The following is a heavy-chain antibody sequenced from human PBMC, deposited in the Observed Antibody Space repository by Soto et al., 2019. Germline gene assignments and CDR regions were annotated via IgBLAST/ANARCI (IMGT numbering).Heavy chain of an antibody. D-gene: IGHD4-17*01. V-gene: IGHV1-69*01. CDR3: ARPLSMYGDYVYDYYGMDV. CDR2: IIPIFGTA. CDR1: GGTFSSYA. J-gene: IGHJ6*02. Sequence: QVQLVQSGAEVKKPGSSVKVSCKASGGTFSSYAISWVRQAPGQGLEWMGGIIPIFGTANYAQKFQGRVTITADESTSTAYMELSSLRSEDTAVYYCARPLSMYGDYVYDYYGMDVWGQGTTVTVSS.